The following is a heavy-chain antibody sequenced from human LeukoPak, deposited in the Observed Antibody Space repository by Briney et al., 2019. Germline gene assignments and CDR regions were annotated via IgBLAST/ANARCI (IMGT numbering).Heavy chain of an antibody. CDR1: GYTFTSYR. Sequence: ASVKVSCKASGYTFTSYRISWVRQAPGQGLEWMGWISAFNGNTNYAQKFQGRVTITADESTSTAYMELSSLRSEDTAVYYCARGHYDSSGYSGYYYYMDVWGKGTTVTISS. CDR2: ISAFNGNT. J-gene: IGHJ6*03. CDR3: ARGHYDSSGYSGYYYYMDV. V-gene: IGHV1-18*01. D-gene: IGHD3-22*01.